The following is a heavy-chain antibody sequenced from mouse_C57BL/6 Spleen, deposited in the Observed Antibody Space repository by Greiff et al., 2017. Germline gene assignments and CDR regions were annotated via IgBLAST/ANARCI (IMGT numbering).Heavy chain of an antibody. V-gene: IGHV5-6*02. D-gene: IGHD4-1*01. CDR1: GFTFSSYG. Sequence: DVKLVESGGDLVKPGGSLKLSCAASGFTFSSYGMSWVRQTPDKRLEWVATISSGGSYTYYPDSVKGRFTISRDNAKNTLYLQRSSLKSEDTAMYYCARQNWDVRYFDYWGQGTTRTVSS. J-gene: IGHJ2*01. CDR3: ARQNWDVRYFDY. CDR2: ISSGGSYT.